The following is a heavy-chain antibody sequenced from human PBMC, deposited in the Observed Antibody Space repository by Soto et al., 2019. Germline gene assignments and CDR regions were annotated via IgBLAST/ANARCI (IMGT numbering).Heavy chain of an antibody. CDR3: VRGYCSGGSCKNWFDP. CDR2: INAGNGNT. Sequence: ASVKVSCKASGYTFTSYAMHWVRQAPGQRLEWMGWINAGNGNTKYSQKFQGRVTITRDTSASTAYMELSSLRSEDTAVYYCVRGYCSGGSCKNWFDPWGQGTLVTVSS. J-gene: IGHJ5*02. D-gene: IGHD2-15*01. V-gene: IGHV1-3*01. CDR1: GYTFTSYA.